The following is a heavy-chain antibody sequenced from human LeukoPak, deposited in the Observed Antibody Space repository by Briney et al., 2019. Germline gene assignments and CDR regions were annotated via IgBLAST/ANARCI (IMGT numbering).Heavy chain of an antibody. CDR1: GFTFDDYA. V-gene: IGHV3-9*01. Sequence: PGRSLRLSCAASGFTFDDYAMQWVRQAPGKGLEWVSGISWNSGSIGSADSVTGRFTTSRDNAKNSLYLQMNSLRAEDTALYYCAKDIGSYAVLGYFDYWGQGTLVTVSS. D-gene: IGHD1-26*01. J-gene: IGHJ4*02. CDR2: ISWNSGSI. CDR3: AKDIGSYAVLGYFDY.